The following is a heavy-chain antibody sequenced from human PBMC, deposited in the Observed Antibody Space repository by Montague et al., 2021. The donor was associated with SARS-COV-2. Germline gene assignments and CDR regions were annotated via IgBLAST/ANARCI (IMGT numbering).Heavy chain of an antibody. J-gene: IGHJ4*02. D-gene: IGHD6-19*01. V-gene: IGHV3-30*09. CDR2: ISYDGSNK. CDR3: VRASLIKARIAVAGTTVY. CDR1: GFTFNNYA. Sequence: SLRLSCAASGFTFNNYAMHWVRQAPGKGLEWVEIISYDGSNKYYADSVKGRFAISRDNSKNTLYLQMNSLRAEDTAVYYCVRASLIKARIAVAGTTVYWGQGTLVTISS.